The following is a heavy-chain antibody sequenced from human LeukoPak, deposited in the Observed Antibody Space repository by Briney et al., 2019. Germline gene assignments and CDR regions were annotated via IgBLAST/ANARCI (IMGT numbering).Heavy chain of an antibody. J-gene: IGHJ5*02. CDR2: FDPEDGET. V-gene: IGHV1-24*01. CDR1: GYTLTELS. Sequence: ASVKVSCKVSGYTLTELSMHWVRQAPGKGLEWMGGFDPEDGETIYAQKFQGRVTMTRDMSTSTVYMELSSLRSEDTAVYYCARDYGDYVNYNWFDPWGQGTLVTVSS. CDR3: ARDYGDYVNYNWFDP. D-gene: IGHD4-17*01.